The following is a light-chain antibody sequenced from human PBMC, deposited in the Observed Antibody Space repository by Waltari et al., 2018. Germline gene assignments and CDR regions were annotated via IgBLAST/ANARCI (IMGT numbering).Light chain of an antibody. V-gene: IGKV3-20*01. CDR3: QQYGSSPYT. Sequence: IVLTPSPGTLSLSAGERATLSCRASQTVSNNYLAWYQQKPGQAPRLLIYGASTRATGIQDKFRGSGVGADFTLTISRLDPEDFAMYFCQQYGSSPYTFGQGTKLE. J-gene: IGKJ2*01. CDR2: GAS. CDR1: QTVSNNY.